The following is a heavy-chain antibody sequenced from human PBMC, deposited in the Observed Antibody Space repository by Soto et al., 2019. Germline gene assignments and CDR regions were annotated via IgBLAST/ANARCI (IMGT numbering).Heavy chain of an antibody. CDR1: GYTFTSYA. J-gene: IGHJ6*03. D-gene: IGHD2-2*01. CDR3: ARNPRYCSSTSCFLYYYYYMDV. CDR2: INAGNGNT. V-gene: IGHV1-3*01. Sequence: GASVKVSCKASGYTFTSYAMHWVRQAPGQRLEWMGWINAGNGNTKYSQKFQGRVTITRDTSASTAYMELSSLRSEDTAVYYCARNPRYCSSTSCFLYYYYYMDVWGQGTTVTVSS.